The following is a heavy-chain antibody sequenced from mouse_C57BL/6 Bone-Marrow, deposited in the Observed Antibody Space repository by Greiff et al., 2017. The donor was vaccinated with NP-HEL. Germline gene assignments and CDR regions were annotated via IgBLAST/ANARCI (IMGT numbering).Heavy chain of an antibody. CDR1: GYTFTSYW. J-gene: IGHJ3*01. CDR3: ARWVVLRPFAY. V-gene: IGHV1-53*01. Sequence: QVQLQQPGTELVKPGASVKLSCKASGYTFTSYWMHWVKQRPGQGLEWIGNINPSNGGTNYNEKFKSKATLTVDKSSSAAYMQVSSLTSEDSAVYCCARWVVLRPFAYWGQGTLVTVSA. D-gene: IGHD1-1*01. CDR2: INPSNGGT.